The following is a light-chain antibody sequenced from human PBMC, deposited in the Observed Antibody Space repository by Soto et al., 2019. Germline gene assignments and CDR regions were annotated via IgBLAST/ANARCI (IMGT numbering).Light chain of an antibody. CDR3: LQIHTFPRT. CDR1: QVLSSY. V-gene: IGKV1-9*01. Sequence: DIQLTQSPSFLSASVGDRVTITCRASQVLSSYLNWYQQKPGKAPKLLIYGVSNLQSGVPSRFSGSGSGSEFTLTISSLQPDDFATYYCLQIHTFPRTFGQGTKLEIK. J-gene: IGKJ2*01. CDR2: GVS.